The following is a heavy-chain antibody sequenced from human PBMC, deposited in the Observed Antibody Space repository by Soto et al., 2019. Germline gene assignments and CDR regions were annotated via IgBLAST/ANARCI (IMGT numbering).Heavy chain of an antibody. CDR1: GYTFATYG. D-gene: IGHD1-26*01. CDR2: ISPYTANT. J-gene: IGHJ5*01. V-gene: IGHV1-18*01. Sequence: ASVKVSCKASGYTFATYGVCWVRQAPGQGLEWMGWISPYTANTNYAQKFRGRVTMTADTSTGTAYMELRSLRSDDTAIYYCARERTTTISSWFDSWGQGTLVTVSS. CDR3: ARERTTTISSWFDS.